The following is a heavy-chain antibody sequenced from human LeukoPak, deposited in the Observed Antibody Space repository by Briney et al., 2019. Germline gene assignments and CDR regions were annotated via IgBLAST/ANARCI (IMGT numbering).Heavy chain of an antibody. D-gene: IGHD3-3*01. CDR3: ARAHFDFWSGYWFVGVGPLDY. V-gene: IGHV4-34*01. CDR1: GGSLSGYY. CDR2: INHSGST. J-gene: IGHJ4*02. Sequence: SETLSLTCTVYGGSLSGYYWSWIRQPPGKGLEWIGEINHSGSTNYNPSLKSRVTISVDTSKNQFSLKLSSVTAADTAVYYCARAHFDFWSGYWFVGVGPLDYWGQGTLVTVSS.